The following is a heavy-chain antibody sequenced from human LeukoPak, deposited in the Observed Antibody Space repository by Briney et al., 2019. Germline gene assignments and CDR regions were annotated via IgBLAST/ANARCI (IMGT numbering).Heavy chain of an antibody. CDR2: IRYDGSNK. D-gene: IGHD1-26*01. V-gene: IGHV3-30*02. J-gene: IGHJ3*02. Sequence: GGSLRLSCAASGFTFSSYGMHWVRRAPGKGLEWVAFIRYDGSNKYYADSVKGRFTISRDNSKNTLYLQMNSLRAEDTAVYYCAKTWEPYPSDAFDIWGQGTMVTVSS. CDR1: GFTFSSYG. CDR3: AKTWEPYPSDAFDI.